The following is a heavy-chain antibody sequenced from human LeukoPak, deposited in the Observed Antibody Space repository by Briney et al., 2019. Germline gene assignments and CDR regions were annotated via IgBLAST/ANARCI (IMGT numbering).Heavy chain of an antibody. Sequence: ASETLSLTCTVSGDSISSGFYYWSWIRQPAGKGLEWIGRIYTSGSTNYNPSLKSRVTISVDTSKNQFSLKLSSVTAADTAVYYCARDPPRLHRNYYYMDVWGKGTTVTVSS. CDR2: IYTSGST. CDR1: GDSISSGFYY. CDR3: ARDPPRLHRNYYYMDV. V-gene: IGHV4-61*02. J-gene: IGHJ6*03.